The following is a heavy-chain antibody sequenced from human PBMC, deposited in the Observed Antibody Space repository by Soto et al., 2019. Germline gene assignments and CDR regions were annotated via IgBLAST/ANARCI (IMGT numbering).Heavy chain of an antibody. CDR2: ISAYNGDT. J-gene: IGHJ4*02. CDR3: ARAAWPYGSGSYEDY. Sequence: AXVKVSCQASGYTXIRYGITWMRQAPGQGLEWMGWISAYNGDTNYAQNLQGRVTMTTDTSTTKAYMELRSMRSEDTAVSYCARAAWPYGSGSYEDYWGQGTLGTVSS. D-gene: IGHD3-10*01. CDR1: GYTXIRYG. V-gene: IGHV1-18*04.